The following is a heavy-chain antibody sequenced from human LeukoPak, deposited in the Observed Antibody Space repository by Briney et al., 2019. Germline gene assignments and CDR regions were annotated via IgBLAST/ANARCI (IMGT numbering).Heavy chain of an antibody. Sequence: SETLSLTCTVSGYSINSGYYWGWIRQPPGKGLEWIAIIYHSGSTYYNPSLKSRVTISVDTSKNQFSLNLSSVTAADTAVYYCARDRRGDGGGRMTTVTTCFDYWGQGTLVTVSS. CDR1: GYSINSGYY. V-gene: IGHV4-38-2*02. D-gene: IGHD4-17*01. J-gene: IGHJ4*02. CDR2: IYHSGST. CDR3: ARDRRGDGGGRMTTVTTCFDY.